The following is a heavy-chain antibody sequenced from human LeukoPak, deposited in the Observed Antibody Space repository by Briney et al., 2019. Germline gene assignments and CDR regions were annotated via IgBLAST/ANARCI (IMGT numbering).Heavy chain of an antibody. CDR3: ARGGSGSYFSWLDP. D-gene: IGHD3-10*01. J-gene: IGHJ5*02. V-gene: IGHV1-2*02. Sequence: ASVKVSCKASGYTFTGYYIHWVRQAPGQGLECVGWINPNSGGTNYAQKFQGRVTMTRDTSISTAYMELSRLRSDDTAVYYCARGGSGSYFSWLDPWVQGTLVTVSS. CDR2: INPNSGGT. CDR1: GYTFTGYY.